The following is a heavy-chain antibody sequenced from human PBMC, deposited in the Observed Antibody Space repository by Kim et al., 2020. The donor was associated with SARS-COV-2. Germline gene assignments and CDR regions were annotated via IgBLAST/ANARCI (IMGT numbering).Heavy chain of an antibody. Sequence: SETLSLTCTVSGGSISSGGYYWSWIRQHPGKGLEWIGYIYYSGSTYYNPSLKSRVTISVDTSKNQFSLKLSSVTAADTAVYYCASAPRITIFGVVNHFDYWGQATLVTVSS. D-gene: IGHD3-3*01. CDR2: IYYSGST. CDR3: ASAPRITIFGVVNHFDY. V-gene: IGHV4-31*03. J-gene: IGHJ4*02. CDR1: GGSISSGGYY.